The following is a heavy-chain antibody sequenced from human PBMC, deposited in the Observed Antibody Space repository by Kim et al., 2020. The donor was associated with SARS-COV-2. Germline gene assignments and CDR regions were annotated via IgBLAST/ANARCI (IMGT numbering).Heavy chain of an antibody. V-gene: IGHV4-34*01. CDR1: GGSFSGYY. J-gene: IGHJ2*01. Sequence: SETLSLTCAVYGGSFSGYYWSWIRQPPGKGLEWIGEINHSGSTNYNPSLKSRVTISVDTSKNQFSLKLSSVTAADTAVYYCASSSWSHWYFDLWGRGTLVTVSS. CDR3: ASSSWSHWYFDL. D-gene: IGHD6-13*01. CDR2: INHSGST.